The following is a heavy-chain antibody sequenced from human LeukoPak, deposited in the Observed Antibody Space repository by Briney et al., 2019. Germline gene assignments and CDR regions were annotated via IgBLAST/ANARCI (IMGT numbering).Heavy chain of an antibody. CDR1: GDSTSSSSHY. D-gene: IGHD2-2*01. V-gene: IGHV4-39*01. CDR2: IHYSGTI. J-gene: IGHJ5*02. Sequence: SETLSLTCTVSGDSTSSSSHYWGWLRQPPGKGLEWIGSIHYSGTIYYNPSLRSRVTISVDTSKNQFSLKFSSVTATDTAVYYCARHRSGYCTGTSCSNWFGPWGQGTLVTVSS. CDR3: ARHRSGYCTGTSCSNWFGP.